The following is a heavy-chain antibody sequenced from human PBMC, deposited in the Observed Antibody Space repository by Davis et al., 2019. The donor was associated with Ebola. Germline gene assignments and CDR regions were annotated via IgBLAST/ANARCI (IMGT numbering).Heavy chain of an antibody. CDR3: ARDKDTVTYPYYYYGMDV. CDR1: GFTFSSYW. Sequence: PGGSLRLSCAASGFTFSSYWMSWVRQAPGKGLEWVANIKQDGSEKYYVDSVKGRFTISRDNAKNSLYLQMNSLRAEDTAVYYCARDKDTVTYPYYYYGMDVWGKGTTVTVSS. V-gene: IGHV3-7*03. CDR2: IKQDGSEK. D-gene: IGHD4-17*01. J-gene: IGHJ6*04.